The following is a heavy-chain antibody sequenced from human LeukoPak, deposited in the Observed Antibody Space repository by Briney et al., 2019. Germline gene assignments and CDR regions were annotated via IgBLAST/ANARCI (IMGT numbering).Heavy chain of an antibody. Sequence: SETLSLTCTVSGGSISSSTYYWGWIRQPPGKGLEWIGSVYYNGSTYYNPSLKSRVTISVDTSKNHTSKSQFSLKLSSVPAADTAVFYCAGISPITIFGVVIRHFDYWARESWSPSPQ. J-gene: IGHJ4*02. D-gene: IGHD3-3*01. CDR1: GGSISSSTYY. V-gene: IGHV4-39*07. CDR3: AGISPITIFGVVIRHFDY. CDR2: VYYNGST.